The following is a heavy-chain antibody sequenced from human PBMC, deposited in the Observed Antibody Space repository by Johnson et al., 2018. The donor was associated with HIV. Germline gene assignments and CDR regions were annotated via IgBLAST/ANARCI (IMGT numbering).Heavy chain of an antibody. CDR2: ISGSGGST. CDR1: GFTFSDSY. V-gene: IGHV3-11*04. J-gene: IGHJ3*02. Sequence: QVQLVESGGGWVKPGGSLSLSCAASGFTFSDSYMNWIRQAPGKGLEWVSYISGSGGSTYYADSVKGRFTISRDNSKNTLYLQMNSLRAEDTAVYYCARGLIIQLWLQAAFDIWGQGTMVTVSS. CDR3: ARGLIIQLWLQAAFDI. D-gene: IGHD5-18*01.